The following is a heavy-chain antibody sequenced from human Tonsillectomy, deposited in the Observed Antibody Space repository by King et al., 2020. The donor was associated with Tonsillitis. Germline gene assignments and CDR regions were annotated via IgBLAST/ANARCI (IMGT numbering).Heavy chain of an antibody. D-gene: IGHD2-2*01. CDR3: SKRPAALSQYYHMDV. CDR2: IYQSGTT. Sequence: VQLRESGPGLLKPSGTLSLTCAVSGGSISSRNWWGWVRQPPGKGLEWIGEIYQSGTTHYNPSLKSRGTISVDKSKNQFSLNLTSVTAAATAVYYCSKRPAALSQYYHMDVWGKGTTVTVSS. CDR1: GGSISSRNW. V-gene: IGHV4-4*02. J-gene: IGHJ6*03.